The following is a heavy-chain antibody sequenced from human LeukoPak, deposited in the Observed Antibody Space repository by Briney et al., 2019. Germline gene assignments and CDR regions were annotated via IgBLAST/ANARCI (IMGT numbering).Heavy chain of an antibody. CDR2: IRSKANSYAT. V-gene: IGHV3-73*01. J-gene: IGHJ4*02. CDR3: TALIVATTHPFDY. Sequence: GGSLRLSCAASGFTFSGSAMHWVRQASGKGLEWVGRIRSKANSYATAYAASVKGMFTISRDDSKNTAYLQMNSLKTEDTAVYYCTALIVATTHPFDYWGQGTLVTVSS. D-gene: IGHD5-12*01. CDR1: GFTFSGSA.